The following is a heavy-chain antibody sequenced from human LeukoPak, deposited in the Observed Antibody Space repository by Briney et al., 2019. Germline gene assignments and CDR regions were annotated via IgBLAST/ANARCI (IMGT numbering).Heavy chain of an antibody. V-gene: IGHV3-30*02. Sequence: GGSLRLSCAASGFTFSSYGMHWVRQAPGKGLEWVAFIRYDGSNKYYADSVKGRFTISRDNSKNTLYLQMNSLRAEDMAVYYCAKVANWNYVLLDYWGQGTLVTVSS. CDR1: GFTFSSYG. CDR2: IRYDGSNK. CDR3: AKVANWNYVLLDY. J-gene: IGHJ4*02. D-gene: IGHD1-7*01.